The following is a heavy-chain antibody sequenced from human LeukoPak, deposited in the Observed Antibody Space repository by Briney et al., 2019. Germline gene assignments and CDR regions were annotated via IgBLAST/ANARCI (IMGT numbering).Heavy chain of an antibody. CDR1: GGSMSGYY. Sequence: SETLSLTCTVSGGSMSGYYWTWIRQPPGKGLEWIGCIYSSGSTSYKPSLKSRITISLDTSKNQFFLNLSSVTAADTAVYYCVRGKAAAGAIWFDPWGQGTLVTVSS. CDR2: IYSSGST. D-gene: IGHD6-13*01. J-gene: IGHJ5*02. V-gene: IGHV4-59*01. CDR3: VRGKAAAGAIWFDP.